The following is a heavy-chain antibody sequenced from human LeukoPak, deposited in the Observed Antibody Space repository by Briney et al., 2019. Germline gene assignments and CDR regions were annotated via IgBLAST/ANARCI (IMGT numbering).Heavy chain of an antibody. J-gene: IGHJ4*02. CDR3: ARREEVVPAAPFDY. CDR2: IYTSGST. V-gene: IGHV4-4*07. D-gene: IGHD2-2*01. Sequence: SETLSLTCTVSGGSISSYYWSWIRQPAGKGLEGIGRIYTSGSTNYNPSLKSRVTISVDTSKNQFSLKLSSVTAADTAVYYCARREEVVPAAPFDYWGQGTLVTVSS. CDR1: GGSISSYY.